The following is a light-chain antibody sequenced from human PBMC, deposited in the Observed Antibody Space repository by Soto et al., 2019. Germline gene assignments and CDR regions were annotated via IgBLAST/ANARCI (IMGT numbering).Light chain of an antibody. Sequence: QSVLTQPPSASGYPGQSVTFSCTGTSSDVGGYNYVSWYQQHPGRAPKLIIYEVTKRPSGVPDRFSGSKSGNTASLTVSGLQAEDEADYYCSSYAGSNNWVFGGGTKLTVL. CDR3: SSYAGSNNWV. CDR2: EVT. CDR1: SSDVGGYNY. J-gene: IGLJ3*02. V-gene: IGLV2-8*01.